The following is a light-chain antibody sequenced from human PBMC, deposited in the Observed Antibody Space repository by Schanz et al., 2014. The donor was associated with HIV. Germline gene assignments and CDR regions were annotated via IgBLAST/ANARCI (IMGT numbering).Light chain of an antibody. J-gene: IGLJ2*01. V-gene: IGLV3-1*01. CDR2: EDI. Sequence: SYELTQPPSVSVSPGQTASITCSGDKLGAKYACWYQQKPGQSPVLVIYEDIKRPSGIPERFSGSNSGNTATLTISGTQAMDEADYHCQTWDFNHVVFGGGTQLTVL. CDR3: QTWDFNHVV. CDR1: KLGAKY.